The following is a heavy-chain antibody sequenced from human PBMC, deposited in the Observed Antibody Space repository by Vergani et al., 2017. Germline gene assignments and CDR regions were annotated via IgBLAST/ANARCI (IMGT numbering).Heavy chain of an antibody. D-gene: IGHD1-1*01. J-gene: IGHJ1*01. CDR2: ISYDGTQK. CDR3: ATKSCGTPGCQIGYFRQ. CDR1: GFTSSYYG. Sequence: QVHLVESGGGVVQPGRSLRLSCVVSGFTSSYYGMHWVRQAPGKGLEWGAVISYDGTQKYYADSVKGRFTISRDNSKSNLYLQMNSLRNEDTAVYYCATKSCGTPGCQIGYFRQWGQGTLVTVSS. V-gene: IGHV3-30*03.